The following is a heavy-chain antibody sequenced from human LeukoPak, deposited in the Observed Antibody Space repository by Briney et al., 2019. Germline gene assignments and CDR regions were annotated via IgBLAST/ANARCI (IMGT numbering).Heavy chain of an antibody. V-gene: IGHV1-46*01. CDR1: GYTFTSYY. Sequence: ASVKVSCKASGYTFTSYYMHWVRQAPGQGLEWMGIINPSGGSTSYAQKFQGRVTMTRDTSISTAYMELSRLRSDDTAVYYCARDSKTKKIDYWGQGTLVTVSS. D-gene: IGHD2-2*01. CDR3: ARDSKTKKIDY. J-gene: IGHJ4*02. CDR2: INPSGGST.